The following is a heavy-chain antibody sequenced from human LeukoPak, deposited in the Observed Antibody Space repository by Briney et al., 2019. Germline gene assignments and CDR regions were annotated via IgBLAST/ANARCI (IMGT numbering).Heavy chain of an antibody. CDR2: INPNSGGT. CDR1: GYTFTGYY. CDR3: AREMGQNYYYYGMDV. Sequence: GGSLRLSCAASGYTFTGYYMHWVRQAPGQGLEWMGWINPNSGGTNYAQKFQGWVTMTRDTSISTAYMELSRLRSDDTAVYYCAREMGQNYYYYGMDVWGQGTTVTVSS. J-gene: IGHJ6*02. D-gene: IGHD2-8*01. V-gene: IGHV1-2*04.